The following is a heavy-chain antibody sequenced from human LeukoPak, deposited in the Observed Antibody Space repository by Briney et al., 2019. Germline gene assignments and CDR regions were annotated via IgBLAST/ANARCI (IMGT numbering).Heavy chain of an antibody. D-gene: IGHD3-10*01. CDR1: GFTFSDYI. CDR2: ISSSGSTI. V-gene: IGHV3-48*04. CDR3: ARDRVEMDV. J-gene: IGHJ6*02. Sequence: GGSLRLSCAASGFTFSDYILDWVRQAPGKGLEWVSYISSSGSTIYYADSVKGRFTISRDNAKNSLYLQMNSLRAEDTAVYYCARDRVEMDVWGQGTTVTVSS.